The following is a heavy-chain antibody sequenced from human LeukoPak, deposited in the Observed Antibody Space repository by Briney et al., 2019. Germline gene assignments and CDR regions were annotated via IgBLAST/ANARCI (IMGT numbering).Heavy chain of an antibody. Sequence: PGGSLRLSCAGSGFTFSRSGMSWVRQAPGKGLEWVSSISSDSTYIYYEDSVWGRFTVSRDNAKNSLFLQMNSLRAQDTAVYYCARDLPPHDYGDCCAFDIWGQGTVVTVSS. V-gene: IGHV3-21*01. CDR3: ARDLPPHDYGDCCAFDI. D-gene: IGHD4-17*01. CDR2: ISSDSTYI. J-gene: IGHJ3*02. CDR1: GFTFSRSG.